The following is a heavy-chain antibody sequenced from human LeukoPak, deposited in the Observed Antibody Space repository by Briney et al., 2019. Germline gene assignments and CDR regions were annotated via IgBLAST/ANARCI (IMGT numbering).Heavy chain of an antibody. CDR2: ISGSGGNT. CDR1: GFTFGTYA. J-gene: IGHJ4*02. Sequence: GGSLRLSCAASGFTFGTYAMSWVRQAPGKGLEWVSGISGSGGNTYYADSVKGRFTISRDNSKNTLYLQMNNLRAEDTAIYYCAKMVLPAASFDYWGQGTLVTVSS. D-gene: IGHD2-15*01. V-gene: IGHV3-23*01. CDR3: AKMVLPAASFDY.